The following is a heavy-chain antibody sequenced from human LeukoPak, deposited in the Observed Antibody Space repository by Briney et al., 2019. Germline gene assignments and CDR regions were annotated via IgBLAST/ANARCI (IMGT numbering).Heavy chain of an antibody. J-gene: IGHJ4*02. CDR1: GFTSSSYS. CDR3: ARAGGDYYDSSGYPVGPYYFDY. CDR2: ISSSSSYI. Sequence: GGSLRLSCAASGFTSSSYSMNWVRQAPGKGLEWVSSISSSSSYIYYADSVKGRFTISRDNAKNSLYLQMNSLRAEDTAVYYCARAGGDYYDSSGYPVGPYYFDYWGQGTLVTVSS. D-gene: IGHD3-22*01. V-gene: IGHV3-21*01.